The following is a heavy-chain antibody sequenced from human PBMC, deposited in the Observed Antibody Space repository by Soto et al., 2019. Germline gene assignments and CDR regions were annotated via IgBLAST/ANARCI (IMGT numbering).Heavy chain of an antibody. CDR3: ARGSGDFGAYYYYGMDV. V-gene: IGHV3-74*01. D-gene: IGHD3-16*01. CDR2: INSDGSST. J-gene: IGHJ6*02. CDR1: GFPFSSYW. Sequence: GGSLRLSCAASGFPFSSYWMHWVRQAPGKGLVWVSRINSDGSSTSYADSVKGRFTISRDNAKNTLYLQMNSLRAEDTAVYYCARGSGDFGAYYYYGMDVWGQGTTVTVSS.